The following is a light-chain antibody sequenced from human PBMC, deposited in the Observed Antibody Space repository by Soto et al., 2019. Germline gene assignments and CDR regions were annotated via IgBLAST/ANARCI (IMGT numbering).Light chain of an antibody. J-gene: IGKJ4*01. V-gene: IGKV1D-12*01. Sequence: DIQMTQSPSSVSASVGDRVTITCRASQNIDTSLAWYQQRPGKAPDLLIYDTSSLQTGVPSRFSGRRSGTDFTLTIDSLQPDDFATYFCQQGHSFPLTFGGGTRVE. CDR2: DTS. CDR1: QNIDTS. CDR3: QQGHSFPLT.